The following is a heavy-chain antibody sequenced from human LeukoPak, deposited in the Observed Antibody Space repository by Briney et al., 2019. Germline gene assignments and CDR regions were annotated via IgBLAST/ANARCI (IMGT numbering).Heavy chain of an antibody. Sequence: GGPQRLSCVGSGFRFSSYDTNWVRQAPGRGVEWLSYLTRTSSATWYADSVKGRFTIFRDNAKSSLYLQMNSLRVEDTAEYYCATGGSEYRSDWFDSWGQGTLVNVAS. D-gene: IGHD5-18*01. CDR1: GFRFSSYD. CDR3: ATGGSEYRSDWFDS. V-gene: IGHV3-48*01. J-gene: IGHJ5*01. CDR2: LTRTSSAT.